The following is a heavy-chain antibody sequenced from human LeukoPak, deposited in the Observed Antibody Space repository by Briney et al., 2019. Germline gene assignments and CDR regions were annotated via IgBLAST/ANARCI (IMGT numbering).Heavy chain of an antibody. Sequence: PGGSLRLSCAASGFTFSSYGMNWGRQAAGKGLEWVANVKQDGSDKYYVDSVKGRFTISRDNAKNSLYLQMNSLRAEDTALYYCARVLVTLYYFDYWGQGTLVTVSS. D-gene: IGHD3-9*01. V-gene: IGHV3-7*03. J-gene: IGHJ4*02. CDR1: GFTFSSYG. CDR3: ARVLVTLYYFDY. CDR2: VKQDGSDK.